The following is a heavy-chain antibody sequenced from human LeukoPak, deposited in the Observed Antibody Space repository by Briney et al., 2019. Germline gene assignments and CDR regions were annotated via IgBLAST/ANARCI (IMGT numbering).Heavy chain of an antibody. Sequence: SGPTLVNPTQTLTLTCTFSGFSLSSSGVGVAWIRQPPGKALEWLALIYWDDHKRYSPSLKSRLTITKDTSKNQVVLTMTNMDPVDTATYYCAHCSDLYDSTGSYPYYFDYWGQGTLVTVSS. CDR3: AHCSDLYDSTGSYPYYFDY. CDR2: IYWDDHK. V-gene: IGHV2-5*02. J-gene: IGHJ4*02. D-gene: IGHD3-22*01. CDR1: GFSLSSSGVG.